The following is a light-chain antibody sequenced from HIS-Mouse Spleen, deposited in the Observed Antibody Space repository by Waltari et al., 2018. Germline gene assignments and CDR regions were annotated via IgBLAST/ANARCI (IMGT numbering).Light chain of an antibody. CDR3: QQYNNWPPLYT. Sequence: EIVMTQSPATLSVSPGERATLPCRASQSVSSNLAWYQQKPGQAPRLLIYGASTRATGIPARFSGSGSGTEFTITISSMQSEDFAVYYCQQYNNWPPLYTFGQGTKLEIK. V-gene: IGKV3-15*01. CDR2: GAS. J-gene: IGKJ2*01. CDR1: QSVSSN.